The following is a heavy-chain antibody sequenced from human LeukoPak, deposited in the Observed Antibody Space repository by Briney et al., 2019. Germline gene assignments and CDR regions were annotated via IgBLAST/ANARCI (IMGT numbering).Heavy chain of an antibody. CDR2: IKRDGTET. CDR3: ARDPGMTDYFFDY. J-gene: IGHJ4*02. Sequence: GGSLRLSCVVSGFTFGDHWMSWVRQAPGKGLEWVASIKRDGTETSYVDSVRGRFTISRDNANRSVFLQMNSLRAEDTAVYYWARDPGMTDYFFDYWGQGTLVTVAS. CDR1: GFTFGDHW. D-gene: IGHD1-20*01. V-gene: IGHV3-7*01.